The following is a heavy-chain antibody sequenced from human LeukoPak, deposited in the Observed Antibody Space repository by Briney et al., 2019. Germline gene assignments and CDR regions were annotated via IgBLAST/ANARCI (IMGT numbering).Heavy chain of an antibody. CDR3: ARDKLVGATKLDY. V-gene: IGHV3-7*01. J-gene: IGHJ4*02. CDR1: GFTFSTYW. D-gene: IGHD1-26*01. CDR2: IKEDGGEE. Sequence: AGGSLRLSCAASGFTFSTYWMSWVRQAPGKGLEWVANIKEDGGEEHYVDSVKGRFTISRDNAQNSLYLQMNNLGPEDTAIYYCARDKLVGATKLDYWGQGTLVTVSS.